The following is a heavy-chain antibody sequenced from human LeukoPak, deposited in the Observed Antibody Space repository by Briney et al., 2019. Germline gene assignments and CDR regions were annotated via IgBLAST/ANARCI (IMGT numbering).Heavy chain of an antibody. Sequence: PSETLSLTCAVSGYSISSGYYWGWIRQPPGKGLEWIGSIYHSGSIYYNPSLTSRLTISVDTSKIQFSLKLSSVTAANAAVYYCARHPLRVVVINDWGLGTLVTVSS. CDR2: IYHSGSI. V-gene: IGHV4-38-2*01. D-gene: IGHD3-22*01. CDR1: GYSISSGYY. J-gene: IGHJ4*02. CDR3: ARHPLRVVVIND.